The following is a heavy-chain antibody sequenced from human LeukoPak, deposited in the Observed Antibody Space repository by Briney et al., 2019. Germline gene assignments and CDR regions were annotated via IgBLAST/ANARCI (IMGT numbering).Heavy chain of an antibody. CDR3: AKVEGNYFYDSSGYYYVRAFDV. J-gene: IGHJ3*01. D-gene: IGHD3-22*01. CDR1: GGSISSGGYS. V-gene: IGHV4-30-2*01. CDR2: IYHSGST. Sequence: SQTLSLTCAVSGGSISSGGYSWGWIRQPPGKGLEWIGYIYHSGSTYYNPSLKSRVTISVDRSKNQFSLKLSSVTAADTAVYYCAKVEGNYFYDSSGYYYVRAFDVWGQGTMVTVSP.